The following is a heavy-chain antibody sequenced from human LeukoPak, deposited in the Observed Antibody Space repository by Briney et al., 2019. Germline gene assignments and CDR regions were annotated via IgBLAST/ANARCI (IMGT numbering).Heavy chain of an antibody. Sequence: GGSLRLSCAASGFTFSSYAMSWVRQAPGKGLEWVSAISGSGGSTYYADSAKGRFTISRDNSKNTLYLQMNSLRAEDTAVYYCAKDAVAGPYYYYYMDVWGKGTTVTVSS. D-gene: IGHD6-19*01. J-gene: IGHJ6*03. CDR3: AKDAVAGPYYYYYMDV. CDR1: GFTFSSYA. CDR2: ISGSGGST. V-gene: IGHV3-23*01.